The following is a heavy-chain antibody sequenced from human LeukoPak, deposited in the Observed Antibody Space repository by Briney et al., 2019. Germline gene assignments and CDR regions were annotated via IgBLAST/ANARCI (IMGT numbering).Heavy chain of an antibody. CDR2: ISYSGST. CDR3: ASGGSGYALNWFDP. Sequence: SETLSLTCTVSGGSIGSYYWSWIRQPPGKGLEWIGHISYSGSTNYNPSLKSRVTISVDTSKNQFSLKLSSVTAADTDVYYCASGGSGYALNWFDPWGQGTLVTVSS. J-gene: IGHJ5*02. D-gene: IGHD5-12*01. V-gene: IGHV4-59*01. CDR1: GGSIGSYY.